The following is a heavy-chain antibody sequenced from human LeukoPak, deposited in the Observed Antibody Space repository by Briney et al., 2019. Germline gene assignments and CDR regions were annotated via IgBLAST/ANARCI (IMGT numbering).Heavy chain of an antibody. CDR3: ARLLYYYDSSGYYYAPKAFDI. CDR2: IYPGDSET. V-gene: IGHV5-51*01. D-gene: IGHD3-22*01. CDR1: GYNFTNYW. J-gene: IGHJ3*02. Sequence: GESLKISCKGSGYNFTNYWIGWVRQMPGKGLEWMGIIYPGDSETRYSPSFQGQVTISADKSISTAYLQWSSLKASDTAMYYCARLLYYYDSSGYYYAPKAFDIWGQGTMVTVSS.